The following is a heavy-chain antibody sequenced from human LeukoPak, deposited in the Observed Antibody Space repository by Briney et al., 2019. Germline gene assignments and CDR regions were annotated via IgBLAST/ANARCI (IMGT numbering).Heavy chain of an antibody. D-gene: IGHD3-3*01. CDR3: AKAGFSSIFGVAYYMDV. CDR1: GFTFSSYA. J-gene: IGHJ6*03. V-gene: IGHV3-23*01. Sequence: PGGSLRLSCAASGFTFSSYAMSWVRQAPGKGLEWVSAISGSGGSTYYADSVKGRFTISRDNSKNTLYLQMNSLRAEDTAVYYCAKAGFSSIFGVAYYMDVWGKGTTVTVSS. CDR2: ISGSGGST.